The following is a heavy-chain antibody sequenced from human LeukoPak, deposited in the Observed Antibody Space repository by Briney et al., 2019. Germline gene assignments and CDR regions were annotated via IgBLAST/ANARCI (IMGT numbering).Heavy chain of an antibody. Sequence: GSLRLSCAASGFTFSSYWMHWVRQAPGKGLVWVSRINSDGSSTSYADSVKGRFTISRDNAKNTLYLQMNSLRAEDTAVYYCARVARNYYDSSGYYPSDYWGQGTLVTVSS. CDR2: INSDGSST. CDR1: GFTFSSYW. V-gene: IGHV3-74*01. CDR3: ARVARNYYDSSGYYPSDY. D-gene: IGHD3-22*01. J-gene: IGHJ4*02.